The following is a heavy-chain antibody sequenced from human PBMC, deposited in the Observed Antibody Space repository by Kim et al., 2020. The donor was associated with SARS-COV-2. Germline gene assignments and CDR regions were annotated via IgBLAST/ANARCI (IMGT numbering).Heavy chain of an antibody. Sequence: SETLSLTCTVSGGSIYSGGYYWSWIRQHPGKGLEWIGYIYHGGSTYYNPSLKSRVTISLDTSKNQFSLNLSSVTAADTAVYYCAASPMVRGVNRHGWFDPWGQGTLVTVSS. CDR1: GGSIYSGGYY. CDR3: AASPMVRGVNRHGWFDP. D-gene: IGHD3-10*01. CDR2: IYHGGST. V-gene: IGHV4-31*03. J-gene: IGHJ5*02.